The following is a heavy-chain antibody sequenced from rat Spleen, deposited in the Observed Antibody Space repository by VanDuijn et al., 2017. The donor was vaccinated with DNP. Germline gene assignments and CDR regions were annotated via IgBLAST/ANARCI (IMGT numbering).Heavy chain of an antibody. D-gene: IGHD1-3*01. V-gene: IGHV5-20*01. CDR2: ISPSGGGT. CDR3: TTLNSGTYDS. J-gene: IGHJ2*01. Sequence: EVQLVESGGILVQPGRSLKLSCAASGFTFSDYDMAWVRQAPTKGLEWVASISPSGGGTYYRDSVKGRFTVSRDNAKSSLYLQMDSLRSEDTATYYCTTLNSGTYDSWGQGVMVTVSS. CDR1: GFTFSDYD.